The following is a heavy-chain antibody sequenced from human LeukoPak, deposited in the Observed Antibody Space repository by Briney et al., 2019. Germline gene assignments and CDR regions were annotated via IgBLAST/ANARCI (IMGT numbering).Heavy chain of an antibody. CDR1: GFTFSYYW. Sequence: GGSLRLSCAASGFTFSYYWMHWVRQAPGKGLVWVSRIGSDGSSTSYADSVKGRFTISRDNSKNTLYLQMNSLRAEDTAVYYCAKYGTMIVVVDHYNWFDPWGQGTLVTVSS. D-gene: IGHD3-22*01. CDR3: AKYGTMIVVVDHYNWFDP. V-gene: IGHV3-74*01. CDR2: IGSDGSST. J-gene: IGHJ5*02.